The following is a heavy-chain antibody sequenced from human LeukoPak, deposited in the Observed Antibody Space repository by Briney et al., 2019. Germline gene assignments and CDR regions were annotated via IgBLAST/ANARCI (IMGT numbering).Heavy chain of an antibody. J-gene: IGHJ3*02. CDR3: ARGRSNYYYDSSGPRSPFDI. CDR2: INPSGGST. Sequence: ASVKVSCKASGYTFTSYYMHWVRQAPGQGLEWMGIINPSGGSTSYAQKFQGRVTMTRDTSTSTVYMELSSLRSEDTAVYYCARGRSNYYYDSSGPRSPFDIWGQGTMVTVSS. V-gene: IGHV1-46*01. CDR1: GYTFTSYY. D-gene: IGHD3-22*01.